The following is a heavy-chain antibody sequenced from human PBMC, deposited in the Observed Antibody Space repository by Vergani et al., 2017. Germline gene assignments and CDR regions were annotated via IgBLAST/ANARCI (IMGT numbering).Heavy chain of an antibody. V-gene: IGHV3-23*01. Sequence: EVQLLQSEGAVVQPGGSLRLSCVASGFTFSSHAMSLVRPGHGQGLEWVSSIKNTGNSTHYADSEKGRFTISRDNSKNTPYLQMNSLRVENTAVDYCGKERDNYNWGQGTMVTVSS. CDR1: GFTFSSHA. D-gene: IGHD5-24*01. J-gene: IGHJ4*02. CDR3: GKERDNYN. CDR2: IKNTGNST.